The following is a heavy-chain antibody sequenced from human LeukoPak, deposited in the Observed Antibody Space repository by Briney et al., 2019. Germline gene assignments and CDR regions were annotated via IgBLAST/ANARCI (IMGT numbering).Heavy chain of an antibody. Sequence: GFLRLSCAASGFTFSNYALSWVRQAPGKGLEWVSGIRDNGDNTYYADSVKGRFTISRDNSKNTLYLHMNSLSAEDTALYFCAKARGYSSSSSFDYWGQGTLVAVSS. D-gene: IGHD6-13*01. CDR3: AKARGYSSSSSFDY. CDR2: IRDNGDNT. J-gene: IGHJ4*02. CDR1: GFTFSNYA. V-gene: IGHV3-23*01.